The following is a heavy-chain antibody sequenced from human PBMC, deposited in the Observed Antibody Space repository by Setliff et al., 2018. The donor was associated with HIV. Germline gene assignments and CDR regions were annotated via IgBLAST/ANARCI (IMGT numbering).Heavy chain of an antibody. CDR1: GFTFTDAY. J-gene: IGHJ3*02. V-gene: IGHV3-30*03. Sequence: GGSLRLSCAASGFTFTDAYMTWVRQAPGKGLEWVSFITYDGSETSYADSVKGRFIISRDNSKMTLHLQMNSLRAEDTAVYYCATLGTYYYGSGSYALRHGAFDIWGQGTMVTVSS. CDR2: ITYDGSET. CDR3: ATLGTYYYGSGSYALRHGAFDI. D-gene: IGHD3-10*01.